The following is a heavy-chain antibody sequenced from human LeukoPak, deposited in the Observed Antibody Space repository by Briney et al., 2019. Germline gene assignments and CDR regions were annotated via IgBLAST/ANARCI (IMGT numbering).Heavy chain of an antibody. CDR1: GFTFSSYA. D-gene: IGHD2-15*01. J-gene: IGHJ5*02. CDR2: ISGGGGST. Sequence: GGSLRLSCAASGFTFSSYAMSWVRQAPGKGLEWVSAISGGGGSTYYADSVKGRFTISRDNSKNALYLQMNSLRAEDTTVYYCATQGGHVVVAVPNWFDPWGQGTLVTVSS. CDR3: ATQGGHVVVAVPNWFDP. V-gene: IGHV3-23*01.